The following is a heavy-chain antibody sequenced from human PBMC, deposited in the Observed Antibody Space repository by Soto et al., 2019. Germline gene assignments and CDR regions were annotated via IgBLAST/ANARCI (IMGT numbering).Heavy chain of an antibody. CDR3: ARAGDYDFWSGYYSPPYYYYGMDV. V-gene: IGHV1-18*01. Sequence: SGKVSFKASCYTFTSYGISWVRQAPGQGLEWMGWISAYNGNTNYAQKLQGRVTMTTDTSTSTAYMELRSLRSDDTAVYYCARAGDYDFWSGYYSPPYYYYGMDVWGQGTTVTVSS. CDR1: CYTFTSYG. CDR2: ISAYNGNT. D-gene: IGHD3-3*01. J-gene: IGHJ6*02.